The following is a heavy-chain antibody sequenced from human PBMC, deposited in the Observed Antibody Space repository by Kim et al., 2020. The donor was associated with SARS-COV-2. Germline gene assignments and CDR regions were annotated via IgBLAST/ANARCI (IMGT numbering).Heavy chain of an antibody. V-gene: IGHV4-34*01. J-gene: IGHJ4*02. CDR3: ARGQIGLTVAGTVFDS. Sequence: SLKSRVTISIDTSKNQFSLKLNSLTAADTAVYYCARGQIGLTVAGTVFDSWGQGTLVTVSS. D-gene: IGHD6-19*01.